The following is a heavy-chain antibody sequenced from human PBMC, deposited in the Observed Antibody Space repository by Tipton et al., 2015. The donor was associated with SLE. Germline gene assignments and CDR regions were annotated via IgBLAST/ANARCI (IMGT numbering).Heavy chain of an antibody. D-gene: IGHD3-22*01. CDR3: AREGDTITMIVVGEGFFDY. Sequence: LRLSCTVSGGSISSSSYYWGWIRQPPGKGLEWIGEINHSGSTNYNPSLKSRVTISVDTSKNQFSLKLSSVTAADTAVYYCAREGDTITMIVVGEGFFDYWGQGTLVTVSS. CDR1: GGSISSSSYY. J-gene: IGHJ4*02. CDR2: INHSGST. V-gene: IGHV4-39*07.